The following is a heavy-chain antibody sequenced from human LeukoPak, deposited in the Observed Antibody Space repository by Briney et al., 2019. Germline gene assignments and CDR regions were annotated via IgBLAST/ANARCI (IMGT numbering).Heavy chain of an antibody. Sequence: SETLSLTCSVSGGSISLSYYYWGWIRQPPGKALEWIGSVYYSGITSYNPSLKSRVTISVDMSKNHFSLKLSSVTAADTAVYYCARASYSYDINGWVPFDYWGQGTLVTVSS. CDR2: VYYSGIT. D-gene: IGHD3-22*01. V-gene: IGHV4-39*07. CDR1: GGSISLSYYY. J-gene: IGHJ4*02. CDR3: ARASYSYDINGWVPFDY.